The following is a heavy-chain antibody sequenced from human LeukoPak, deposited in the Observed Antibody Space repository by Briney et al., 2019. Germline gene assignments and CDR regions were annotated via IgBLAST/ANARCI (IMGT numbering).Heavy chain of an antibody. V-gene: IGHV3-48*03. CDR3: ARDLGYCTSTSCYSLYGMDV. J-gene: IGHJ6*04. CDR1: GLTFSSYE. Sequence: GGSVNLSCGASGLTFSSYEMNWVRQAPGKGLEGVSYISSSCSTLYYADSVKGRYTISRDNAKNSLYLQMNSLRAEDTAVYYSARDLGYCTSTSCYSLYGMDVWGKGTTVTASS. D-gene: IGHD2-2*02. CDR2: ISSSCSTL.